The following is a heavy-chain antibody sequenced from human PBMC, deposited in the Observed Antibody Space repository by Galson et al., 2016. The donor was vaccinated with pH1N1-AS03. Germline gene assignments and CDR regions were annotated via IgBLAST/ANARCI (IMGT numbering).Heavy chain of an antibody. CDR1: GGSISGYT. CDR3: ARAGQRHRVGDY. CDR2: IYYSGSV. V-gene: IGHV4-59*12. Sequence: TLSLTCTVSGGSISGYTWSWIRQPPGKGLEWIGYIYYSGSVNYNPSLRSRVTISVDTSKNQFSLKVTSVTAADTALYYCARAGQRHRVGDYWGHGTLVTVSS. J-gene: IGHJ4*01. D-gene: IGHD6-25*01.